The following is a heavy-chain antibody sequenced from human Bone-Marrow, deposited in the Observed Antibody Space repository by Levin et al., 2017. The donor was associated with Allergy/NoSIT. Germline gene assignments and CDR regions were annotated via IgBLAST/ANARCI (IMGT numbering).Heavy chain of an antibody. CDR1: GGSFSGYY. J-gene: IGHJ5*02. CDR3: ARIVVVAATWWFDP. V-gene: IGHV4-34*01. Sequence: GSLRLSCAVYGGSFSGYYWSWIRQPPGKGLEWIGEINHSGSTNYNPSLKSRVTISVDTSKNQFSLKLSSVTAADTAVYYCARIVVVAATWWFDPWGQGTLVTVSS. CDR2: INHSGST. D-gene: IGHD2-15*01.